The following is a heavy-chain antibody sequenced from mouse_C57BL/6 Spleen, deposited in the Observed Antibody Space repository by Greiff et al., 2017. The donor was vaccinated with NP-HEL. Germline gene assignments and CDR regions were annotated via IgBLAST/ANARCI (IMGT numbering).Heavy chain of an antibody. Sequence: VHVKQSGPELVKPGASVKMSCKASGYTFTDYNMHWVKQSHGKSLEWIGYINPKNGGTSYKQKFKGKATLTVNKSSSTAYMELRSLTSEDSAVYYCARCGSTVGHWYFDVWGTGTTVTVSS. J-gene: IGHJ1*03. CDR2: INPKNGGT. D-gene: IGHD1-1*01. V-gene: IGHV1-22*01. CDR3: ARCGSTVGHWYFDV. CDR1: GYTFTDYN.